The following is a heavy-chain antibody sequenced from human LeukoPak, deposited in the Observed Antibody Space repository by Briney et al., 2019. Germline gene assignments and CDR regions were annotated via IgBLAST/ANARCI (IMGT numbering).Heavy chain of an antibody. Sequence: DPGGSLRLSCAASGFTFSSYSMNWVRQAPGKGLEWVSSISSSSYIYYADSVKGRFTISRDNAKYSLYLQMNSLRAEDTAVYYCATGYGDYARHADYWGQGTLVTVSS. CDR3: ATGYGDYARHADY. J-gene: IGHJ4*02. D-gene: IGHD4-17*01. V-gene: IGHV3-21*01. CDR2: ISSSSYI. CDR1: GFTFSSYS.